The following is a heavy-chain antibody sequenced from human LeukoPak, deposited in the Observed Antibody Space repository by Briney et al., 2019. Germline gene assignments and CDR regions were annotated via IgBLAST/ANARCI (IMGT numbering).Heavy chain of an antibody. Sequence: SQTLSLTCTVSGGSISSGSYYWSWIQQPAGKGLEWIGRIYTSGSTNYNPSLKSRVTISVDTSKNQFSLKLSSVTAADTAVYYCAREERLGFDYWGQGTLVTVSS. D-gene: IGHD1-1*01. J-gene: IGHJ4*02. CDR1: GGSISSGSYY. CDR2: IYTSGST. V-gene: IGHV4-61*02. CDR3: AREERLGFDY.